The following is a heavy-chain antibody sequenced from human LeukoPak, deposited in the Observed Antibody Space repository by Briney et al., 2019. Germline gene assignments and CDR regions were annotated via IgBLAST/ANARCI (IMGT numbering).Heavy chain of an antibody. CDR3: ARIVGVDIDY. V-gene: IGHV6-1*01. CDR2: TFYSSKWHN. D-gene: IGHD1-26*01. CDR1: GDTVSSNSAA. Sequence: SQTLSLTCAISGDTVSSNSAAWNWIRQSPAIGLEGRVRTFYSSKWHNDYAVSVKSRITINPDTSKNQFSLQLNSLTPEDTAVYYCARIVGVDIDYWGQGTLVTVSA. J-gene: IGHJ4*02.